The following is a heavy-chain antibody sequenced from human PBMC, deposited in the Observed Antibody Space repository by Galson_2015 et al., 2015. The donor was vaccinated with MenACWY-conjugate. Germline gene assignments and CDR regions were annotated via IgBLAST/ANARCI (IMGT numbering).Heavy chain of an antibody. CDR3: ASLTILNRDQTFDY. J-gene: IGHJ4*02. CDR2: IYYSGST. CDR1: GGPISSYY. Sequence: LSLTCTVSGGPISSYYWSWIRQPPGKGLEWIGYIYYSGSTNYNPSLKSRVTISVDTSKNQFSLKLSSVTAADTAVYYCASLTILNRDQTFDYWGQGTLVTVSS. V-gene: IGHV4-59*08. D-gene: IGHD3-9*01.